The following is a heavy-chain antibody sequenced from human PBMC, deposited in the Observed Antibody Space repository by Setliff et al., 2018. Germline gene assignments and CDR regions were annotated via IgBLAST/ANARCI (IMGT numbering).Heavy chain of an antibody. D-gene: IGHD3-16*01. V-gene: IGHV5-51*01. J-gene: IGHJ3*02. CDR2: VFPVDSDT. CDR1: GYSFTSYW. Sequence: GESLKISCKGSGYSFTSYWIGWVRQMPGKGLEWMGVVFPVDSDTRYSPSFQGQVTTSADKSISTAYLQWSSLKASDTAIYYCARLGRYDALDIWGQGTVVTVSS. CDR3: ARLGRYDALDI.